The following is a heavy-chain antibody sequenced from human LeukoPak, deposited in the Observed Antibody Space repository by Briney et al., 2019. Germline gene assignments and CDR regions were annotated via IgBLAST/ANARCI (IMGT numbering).Heavy chain of an antibody. D-gene: IGHD6-13*01. CDR1: GFTFSSYW. J-gene: IGHJ4*02. CDR3: ARELAA. Sequence: GGSLRLSCAASGFTFSSYWMSWVRQAPGKGLEWVAAIWPDGSNKYYANSVKGRFTISRDNSKNTLYLQMNSLRGDDTAIYYCARELAAWGQGTLVTVSS. V-gene: IGHV3-33*08. CDR2: IWPDGSNK.